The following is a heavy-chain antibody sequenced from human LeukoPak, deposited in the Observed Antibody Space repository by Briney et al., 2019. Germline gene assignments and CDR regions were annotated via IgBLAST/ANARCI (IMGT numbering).Heavy chain of an antibody. Sequence: TGGSLRLSCAASGITFSSYSMNWVRQAPGEGLEWVSSISSSSSYIYYADSVKGRFTISRDNAKNSLFLQMNSLRDEDTAVYYCARAYPWFDPWGQGTLVTVSS. CDR1: GITFSSYS. CDR3: ARAYPWFDP. J-gene: IGHJ5*02. CDR2: ISSSSSYI. V-gene: IGHV3-21*01.